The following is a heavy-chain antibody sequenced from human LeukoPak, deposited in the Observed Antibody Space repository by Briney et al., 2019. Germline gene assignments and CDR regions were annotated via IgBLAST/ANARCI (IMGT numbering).Heavy chain of an antibody. CDR1: GGSISRYY. D-gene: IGHD6-6*01. CDR3: ASIAARPRVDY. J-gene: IGHJ4*02. V-gene: IGHV4-59*05. Sequence: SETLSLTCTVSGGSISRYYWSWIRQPPGKGQEWIGSIYYSGSTYYNPSLKSRVTISVDTSKNQFSLKLSSVTAADTAVYYCASIAARPRVDYWGQGTLVTVSS. CDR2: IYYSGST.